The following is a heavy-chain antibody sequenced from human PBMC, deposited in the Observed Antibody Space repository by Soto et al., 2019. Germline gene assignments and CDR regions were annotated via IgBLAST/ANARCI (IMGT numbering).Heavy chain of an antibody. D-gene: IGHD1-7*01. CDR3: AQYRVGTMGTS. J-gene: IGHJ4*02. V-gene: IGHV4-39*01. CDR2: IVYTGLN. CDR1: GGSITGGGYY. Sequence: QLRLQESGPGLVKPSETLSLTCTAAGGSITGGGYYWGWIRLPLGKGLEWIGSIVYTGLNHYSPSLKRRVTMPVDTSKNQVYLKRTSVTAADTAVYYCAQYRVGTMGTSWGQGTLVTVSS.